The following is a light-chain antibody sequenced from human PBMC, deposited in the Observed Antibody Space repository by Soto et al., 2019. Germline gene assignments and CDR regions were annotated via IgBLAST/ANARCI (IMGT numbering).Light chain of an antibody. V-gene: IGKV3-20*01. CDR1: QTISSNY. CDR3: QQYARSPYT. Sequence: MVLTQSPGTLSLSPGERATLACRASQTISSNYLDWYQQRPGQAPRLRIYGAASRATGIPDRFSGSGSGKDVTLTIRRLEPEDFAVYYCQQYARSPYTFGQGNKLEIK. CDR2: GAA. J-gene: IGKJ2*01.